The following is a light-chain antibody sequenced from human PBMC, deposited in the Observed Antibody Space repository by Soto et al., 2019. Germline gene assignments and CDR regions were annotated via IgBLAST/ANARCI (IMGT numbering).Light chain of an antibody. CDR2: DNN. J-gene: IGLJ2*01. CDR1: SSNIGKNY. Sequence: QSVLTQPPSVSAAPGQKVTISCSGSSSNIGKNYVSWYQQLPGTAPKLLIYDNNKRPSGIPDRFSGSKSGTSATLGITGLQTGDEADYYRGAWDSSLSGGGVVFGGGTKLTVL. CDR3: GAWDSSLSGGGVV. V-gene: IGLV1-51*01.